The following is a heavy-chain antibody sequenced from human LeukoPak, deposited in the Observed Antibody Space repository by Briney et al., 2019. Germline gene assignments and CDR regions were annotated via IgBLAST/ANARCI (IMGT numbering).Heavy chain of an antibody. CDR3: AKQVAPYYYDSSGYYYDY. V-gene: IGHV3-23*01. Sequence: PGGSLRLPCAASGFTFSSYAMSWVRQAPGKGLEWVSAISGSGGSTYYADSVKGRFTISRDNSKITLYLQMNSLRAEDTAVYYCAKQVAPYYYDSSGYYYDYWGQGTLVTVSS. CDR2: ISGSGGST. D-gene: IGHD3-22*01. CDR1: GFTFSSYA. J-gene: IGHJ4*02.